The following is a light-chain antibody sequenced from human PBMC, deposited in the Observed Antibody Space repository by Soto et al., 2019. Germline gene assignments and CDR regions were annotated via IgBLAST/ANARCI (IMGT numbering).Light chain of an antibody. CDR1: QSVSTY. CDR2: DAS. Sequence: EIVLTQSPATLSLSPGERATLSCRASQSVSTYLAWYQQKPGQAPRLLIYDASSRATGIPARFSGSGSGTEFTLPISSLEPEDFALYYCQQRSNWPVTFGQGTRVEIK. CDR3: QQRSNWPVT. V-gene: IGKV3-11*01. J-gene: IGKJ1*01.